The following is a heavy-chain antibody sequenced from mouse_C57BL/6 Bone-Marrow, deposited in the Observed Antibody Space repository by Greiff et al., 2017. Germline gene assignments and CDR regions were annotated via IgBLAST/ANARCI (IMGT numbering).Heavy chain of an antibody. D-gene: IGHD2-1*01. CDR2: ISDGGSYT. CDR3: ASLLCDV. J-gene: IGHJ1*03. V-gene: IGHV5-4*01. Sequence: EVHLVESGGGLVKPGGSLKLSCAASGFTFSSYAMSWVRQTPEKRLEWVATISDGGSYTYYPDNVKGRFTISRDNAKNNLYLQMSHLKSEDTAMYYCASLLCDVWGTGTTVTVSS. CDR1: GFTFSSYA.